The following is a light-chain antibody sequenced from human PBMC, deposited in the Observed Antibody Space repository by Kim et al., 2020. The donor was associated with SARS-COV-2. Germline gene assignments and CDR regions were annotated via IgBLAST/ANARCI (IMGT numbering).Light chain of an antibody. V-gene: IGKV3-20*01. J-gene: IGKJ2*01. CDR3: QQYGSSPLYT. Sequence: EIVLTQSPGNLSLSPGERATLSCRASQSVSSSYLAWYQQKPGQAPRLLIYGASSRATGIPDRFSGSGSGTDFTHTISRLEPEDIAVYYCQQYGSSPLYTFGQETKL. CDR2: GAS. CDR1: QSVSSSY.